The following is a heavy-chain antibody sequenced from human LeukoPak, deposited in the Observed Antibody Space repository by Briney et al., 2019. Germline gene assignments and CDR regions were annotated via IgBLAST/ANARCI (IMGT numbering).Heavy chain of an antibody. J-gene: IGHJ4*02. CDR2: IRAYNGNT. V-gene: IGHV1-18*01. Sequence: ASVKVSCKAFGYTFTRYGISWVRQAPGQGLEWMGWIRAYNGNTNYAQKLQGRVTMTIDTSTSTAYMELRSLRSDDTAVYYCARDNKRGYSYGVFDYWGQGTLVTVSS. D-gene: IGHD5-18*01. CDR3: ARDNKRGYSYGVFDY. CDR1: GYTFTRYG.